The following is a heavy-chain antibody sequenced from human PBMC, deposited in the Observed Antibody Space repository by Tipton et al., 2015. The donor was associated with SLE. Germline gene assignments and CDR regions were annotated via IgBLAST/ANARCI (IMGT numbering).Heavy chain of an antibody. CDR2: VYKN. J-gene: IGHJ2*01. V-gene: IGHV4-59*01. Sequence: TLSLTCYVTGVSISNYYWTWIRQSPGKGLEWTGNVYKNYNPPLESRVTISVDTSRNLFSLNLSSVTAADTAVYYCARYSLTNWHLDLWGRGTLVTFSS. D-gene: IGHD2-21*01. CDR1: GVSISNYY. CDR3: ARYSLTNWHLDL.